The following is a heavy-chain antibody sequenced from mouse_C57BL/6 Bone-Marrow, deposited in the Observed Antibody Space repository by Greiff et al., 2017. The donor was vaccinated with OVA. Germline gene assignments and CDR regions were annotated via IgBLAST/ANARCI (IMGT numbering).Heavy chain of an antibody. CDR3: ARDYYGSSWPFAD. D-gene: IGHD1-1*01. CDR1: GYTFTSYW. J-gene: IGHJ3*01. V-gene: IGHV1-64*01. CDR2: IHPNSGST. Sequence: VQLQQSGAELVKPGASVKLSCKASGYTFTSYWMHWVKQRPGQGLEWIGMIHPNSGSTNYNEKFKSKATLTVDKSSSTAYMQLSSLTSEDSAVYYCARDYYGSSWPFADWGQGTLVTVSA.